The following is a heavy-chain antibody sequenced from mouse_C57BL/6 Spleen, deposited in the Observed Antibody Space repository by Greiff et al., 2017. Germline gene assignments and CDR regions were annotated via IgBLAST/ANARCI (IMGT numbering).Heavy chain of an antibody. CDR1: GYTFTEYT. J-gene: IGHJ2*01. V-gene: IGHV1-62-2*01. CDR3: ARQPNGCYYFYY. CDR2: FYPGSGSI. Sequence: VQLQQSGAELVKPGASVKLSCKASGYTFTEYTIPWVKQRSGQGLEWIGWFYPGSGSIKYNEKFKDKATLTADKSSSTAYMEHSRLTSEDSAVYYCARQPNGCYYFYYWGQGTTLTVSS.